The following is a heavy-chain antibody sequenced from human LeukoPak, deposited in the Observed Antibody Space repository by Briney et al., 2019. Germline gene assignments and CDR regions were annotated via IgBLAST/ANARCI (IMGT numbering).Heavy chain of an antibody. V-gene: IGHV1-18*01. J-gene: IGHJ6*02. D-gene: IGHD1-26*01. CDR2: ISAYNGNT. Sequence: ASVKVSCKASGYTFTSYDINWVRQATGQGLEWMGWISAYNGNTNYAQKLQGRVTLTTDTSTSTAYMELRSLRSDDTAVYYCARIGSGTNLIYYSGMDVWGQGTAVIVSS. CDR3: ARIGSGTNLIYYSGMDV. CDR1: GYTFTSYD.